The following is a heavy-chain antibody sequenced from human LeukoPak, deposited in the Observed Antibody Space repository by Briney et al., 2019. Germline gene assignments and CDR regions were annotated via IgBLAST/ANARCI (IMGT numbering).Heavy chain of an antibody. V-gene: IGHV3-7*03. Sequence: GGSLRLFCAASGFTFSNYWMSWVRQAAGKGLEWVANIKHDGRDKHYVDSVKGRFTIARDSAKNSLNLQMNSLRAEDTAVYYCARGGNYDILTGYIFDCWGQGTLVTVSS. J-gene: IGHJ4*02. CDR3: ARGGNYDILTGYIFDC. CDR2: IKHDGRDK. CDR1: GFTFSNYW. D-gene: IGHD3-9*01.